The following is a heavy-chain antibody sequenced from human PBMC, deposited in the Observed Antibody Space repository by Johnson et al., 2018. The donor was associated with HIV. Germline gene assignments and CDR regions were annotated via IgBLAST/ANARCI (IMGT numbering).Heavy chain of an antibody. V-gene: IGHV3-33*01. CDR1: GFTFSSYG. CDR3: ARERGRIAADAFDI. D-gene: IGHD6-13*01. CDR2: IWYDGSNK. J-gene: IGHJ3*02. Sequence: VQLVESGGGVVQPGRSLRLSCAASGFTFSSYGMHWVRQAPGKGLEWVAVIWYDGSNKYYADSVKGRFTISRDNSKNTLYLQMNSLRAEDTAVYYCARERGRIAADAFDIWGQGTMVTVSS.